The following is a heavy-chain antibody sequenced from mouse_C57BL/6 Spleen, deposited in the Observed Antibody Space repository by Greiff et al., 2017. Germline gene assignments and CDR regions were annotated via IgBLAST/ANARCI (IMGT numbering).Heavy chain of an antibody. J-gene: IGHJ3*01. CDR3: ARGAVCCYRAWFAY. V-gene: IGHV1-54*01. D-gene: IGHD1-1*01. CDR2: INPGSGGT. CDR1: GYAFTNYL. Sequence: QVQLQQSGAELVRPGTSVKVSCKASGYAFTNYLIEWVKQRPGQGLEWIGVINPGSGGTNYNEKFKGKATLTADKSSSTAYMQLSSLPSEDSAVXFYARGAVCCYRAWFAYWGQGTLVTVSA.